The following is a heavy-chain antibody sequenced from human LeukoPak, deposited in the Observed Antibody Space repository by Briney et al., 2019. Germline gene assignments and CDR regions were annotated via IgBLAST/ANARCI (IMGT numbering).Heavy chain of an antibody. V-gene: IGHV1-2*02. CDR2: INPNSGGA. CDR1: GYTFTGYY. Sequence: ASVKVSCKASGYTFTGYYMHWVRQAPGQGLVWMGWINPNSGGAYYAQKFQGRVTMTRDTSISTAYMELSRLRSDDTAVYYCASLPLRNWFDPWGQGPLVTVSS. CDR3: ASLPLRNWFDP. J-gene: IGHJ5*02. D-gene: IGHD3-16*01.